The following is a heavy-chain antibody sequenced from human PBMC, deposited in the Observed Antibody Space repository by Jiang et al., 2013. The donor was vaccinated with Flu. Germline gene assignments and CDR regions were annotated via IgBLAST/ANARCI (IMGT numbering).Heavy chain of an antibody. J-gene: IGHJ4*02. CDR3: ARVNYYDSSGQHYFDY. CDR1: GYTFTSYY. Sequence: SVKVSCKASGYTFTSYYMHWVRQAPGQGLEWMGIINPSGGSTSYAQKFQGRVTMTRGTSTSTVYMELSSLRSEDTAVYYCARVNYYDSSGQHYFDYWGQGTLVTVSP. CDR2: INPSGGST. V-gene: IGHV1-46*01. D-gene: IGHD3-22*01.